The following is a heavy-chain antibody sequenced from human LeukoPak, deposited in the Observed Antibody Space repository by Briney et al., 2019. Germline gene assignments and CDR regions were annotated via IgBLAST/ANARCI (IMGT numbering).Heavy chain of an antibody. CDR2: MNPNSGNT. Sequence: GASVKVSCKASGYTFTSYDVNWVRQATGQGLEWMGWMNPNSGNTGYTQRFQGRVTITRNTSISTAYMQLSSLRSEDTAVYYCARRVRYGDFDYWGQGTLVTVSS. CDR3: ARRVRYGDFDY. D-gene: IGHD4-17*01. CDR1: GYTFTSYD. V-gene: IGHV1-8*01. J-gene: IGHJ4*02.